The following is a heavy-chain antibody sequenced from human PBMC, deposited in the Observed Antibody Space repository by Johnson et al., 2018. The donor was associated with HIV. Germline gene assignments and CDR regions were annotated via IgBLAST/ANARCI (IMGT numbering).Heavy chain of an antibody. D-gene: IGHD6-6*01. V-gene: IGHV3-73*01. CDR3: ASGVTARAPLLI. Sequence: VQLVESGGGLVQPGGSLRLSCAASGFTFSGSAMHWVRQASGKGLEWVGRIRSKANSYATAYAASVKGRVTISRDNSRNTVSLQMMILRPKDTAMYYCASGVTARAPLLIWGQGTMVTVSS. CDR2: IRSKANSYAT. J-gene: IGHJ3*02. CDR1: GFTFSGSA.